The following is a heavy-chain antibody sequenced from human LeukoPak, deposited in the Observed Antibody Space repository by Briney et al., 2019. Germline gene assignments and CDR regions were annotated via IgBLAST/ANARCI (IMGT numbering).Heavy chain of an antibody. J-gene: IGHJ4*02. CDR1: GYSISSGYY. V-gene: IGHV4-38-2*01. D-gene: IGHD6-13*01. CDR2: IYHSGST. CDR3: ARHTPRGSSLVYFDY. Sequence: SETLSLTCAVSGYSISSGYYWGWIRQPPGKGLGWIGSIYHSGSTYYNPSLKSRVTISVDTSKNQFSLKLSSVTAADTVVYYCARHTPRGSSLVYFDYWGQGTLVTVSS.